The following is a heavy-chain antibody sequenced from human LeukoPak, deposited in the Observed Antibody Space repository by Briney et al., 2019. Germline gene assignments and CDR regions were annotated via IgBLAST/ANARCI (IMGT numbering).Heavy chain of an antibody. CDR3: ARQSSYYFDY. D-gene: IGHD6-13*01. CDR2: IYYSGST. V-gene: IGHV4-39*01. J-gene: IGHJ4*02. CDR1: GGSISSSSYY. Sequence: PSETLSLTCTVSGGSISSSSYYWGWIRQPPGKGLEWIGSIYYSGSTYYNPSLESRVTISVDTSKNQFSLKLSSVTAADTAVYYCARQSSYYFDYWGQGTLVTVSS.